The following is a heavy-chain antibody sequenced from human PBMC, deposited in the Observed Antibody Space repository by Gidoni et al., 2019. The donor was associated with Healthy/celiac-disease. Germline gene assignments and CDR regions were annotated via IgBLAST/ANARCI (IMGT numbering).Heavy chain of an antibody. Sequence: QVQLVESGGGVVQPGRSLRLSCAASGFTFSSYGMHWVRQAPGKGLEWVAVISYDGSNKYYADSVKGRFTISRDNSKNTLYLQMNSLRAEDTAVYYCAKEAAYSSSWIYWGQGTLVTVSS. D-gene: IGHD6-13*01. CDR1: GFTFSSYG. CDR3: AKEAAYSSSWIY. CDR2: ISYDGSNK. J-gene: IGHJ4*02. V-gene: IGHV3-30*18.